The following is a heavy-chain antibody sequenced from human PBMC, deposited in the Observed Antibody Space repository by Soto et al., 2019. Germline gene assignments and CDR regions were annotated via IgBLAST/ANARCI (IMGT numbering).Heavy chain of an antibody. Sequence: TLSLTCAISGDSVSSNSAAWNWIRQSPSRGLEWLGGTYYRSRWYNDYAVFVRSRITVNPDTSKNQFSLQLNSVTPEDTAVYYCAGTTSHQWYYMDVWGKGTTVTVSS. CDR2: TYYRSRWYN. D-gene: IGHD1-7*01. J-gene: IGHJ6*03. V-gene: IGHV6-1*01. CDR1: GDSVSSNSAA. CDR3: AGTTSHQWYYMDV.